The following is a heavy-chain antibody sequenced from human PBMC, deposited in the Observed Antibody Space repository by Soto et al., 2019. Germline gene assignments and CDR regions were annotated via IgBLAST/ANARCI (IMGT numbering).Heavy chain of an antibody. D-gene: IGHD3-10*01. CDR2: VSSYNGNT. V-gene: IGHV1-18*01. CDR3: AREVEGSYSPADF. J-gene: IGHJ4*02. CDR1: GYTFTDHG. Sequence: QVQLVQSGPEVKKPGASVTVSCKTSGYTFTDHGIDWVRQAPGQGLEWVGWVSSYNGNTNYAYNLQDRVIMTTDASTSTSYKELRGLRADDTAVYYCAREVEGSYSPADFWGQGTPVTVSS.